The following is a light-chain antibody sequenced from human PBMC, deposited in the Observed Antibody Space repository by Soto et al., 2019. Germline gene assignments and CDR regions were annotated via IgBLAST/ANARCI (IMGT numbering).Light chain of an antibody. V-gene: IGLV2-8*01. J-gene: IGLJ1*01. Sequence: QSALTQPPSASGSPGQSVTISCTGTSSDVGGYNYVSWYQQHPGKAPKLMIYEVTKRPSGVPDRFSGSKSGNTASLTVSGLQAEDEADYYCCSYAGSLDVFGTGTKVTVL. CDR3: CSYAGSLDV. CDR2: EVT. CDR1: SSDVGGYNY.